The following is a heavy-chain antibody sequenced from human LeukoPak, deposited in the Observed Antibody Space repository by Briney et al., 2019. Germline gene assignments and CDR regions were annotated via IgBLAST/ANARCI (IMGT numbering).Heavy chain of an antibody. D-gene: IGHD3-10*01. CDR1: GFTVSSNY. CDR3: ARDRAPPTSWYFDL. J-gene: IGHJ2*01. V-gene: IGHV3-53*01. Sequence: GGSLRLSCVVSGFTVSSNYVSWVRQAPGKGLGWVSIIYSDGTTYYADSVKGRFTISRDNSKNTLYLQMNSLRAEDTAVYYCARDRAPPTSWYFDLWGRGTLVTVSS. CDR2: IYSDGTT.